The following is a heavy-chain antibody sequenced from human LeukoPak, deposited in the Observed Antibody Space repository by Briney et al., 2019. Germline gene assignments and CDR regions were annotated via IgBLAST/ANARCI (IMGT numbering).Heavy chain of an antibody. CDR1: GFTFSTYA. V-gene: IGHV3-23*01. CDR2: ISGSGGST. J-gene: IGHJ4*02. CDR3: AREPLGGITISGVPY. Sequence: GGSLRLSCAASGFTFSTYAMSWVRQAPGKGLEWVSGISGSGGSTFYADSAKGRFTISRDNSKNTLYLQMNSLRAEDTAVCYCAREPLGGITISGVPYWGQGTLVTVSS. D-gene: IGHD3-3*01.